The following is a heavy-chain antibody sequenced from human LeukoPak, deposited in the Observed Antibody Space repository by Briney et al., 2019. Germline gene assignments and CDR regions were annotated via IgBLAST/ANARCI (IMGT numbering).Heavy chain of an antibody. CDR3: ARVRREYYYDSSGYSLRGVFDY. J-gene: IGHJ4*02. Sequence: SETLSLTCTVSGGSISSSSYYWGWIRQPPGKGLEWIGSIYYSGSTYYNPSLKSRVTISVDTSKNQFSLKLSSVTAADTAVYYCARVRREYYYDSSGYSLRGVFDYWGQGTLVTVSS. CDR2: IYYSGST. D-gene: IGHD3-22*01. CDR1: GGSISSSSYY. V-gene: IGHV4-39*01.